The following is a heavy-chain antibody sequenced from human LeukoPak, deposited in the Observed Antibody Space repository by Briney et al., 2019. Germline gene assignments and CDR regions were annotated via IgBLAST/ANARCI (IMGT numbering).Heavy chain of an antibody. CDR1: GYTFTSYG. CDR3: ARAGYSYGYYYYYYMDV. CDR2: ISAYNGNT. J-gene: IGHJ6*03. Sequence: ASVKVSCKASGYTFTSYGISWVRQAPGQGLEWMGWISAYNGNTNYAQKLQGRVTMTTDTSTSIAYMELRSLRSDDTAVYYCARAGYSYGYYYYYYMDVWGKGTTVTVSS. D-gene: IGHD5-18*01. V-gene: IGHV1-18*01.